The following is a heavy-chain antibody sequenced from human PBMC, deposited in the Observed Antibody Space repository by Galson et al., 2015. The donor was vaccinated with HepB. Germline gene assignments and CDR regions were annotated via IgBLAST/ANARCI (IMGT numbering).Heavy chain of an antibody. Sequence: SLRLSCAASGFTFSSHAMHCVRQAPGKGLEWVAVISYDGSTKNYADSVKGRFTIPRDNSKNTLYLQMNSLRAEDTAVYYCARDRWGRTGIAVLTSGMDVWGQGTTGTVSS. D-gene: IGHD6-19*01. J-gene: IGHJ6*02. CDR1: GFTFSSHA. V-gene: IGHV3-30*04. CDR3: ARDRWGRTGIAVLTSGMDV. CDR2: ISYDGSTK.